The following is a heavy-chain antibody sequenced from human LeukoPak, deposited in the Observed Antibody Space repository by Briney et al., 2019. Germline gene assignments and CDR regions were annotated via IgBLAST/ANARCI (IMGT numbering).Heavy chain of an antibody. CDR1: GGSFSGYY. J-gene: IGHJ5*02. CDR3: APRLLWFGESTNWFDP. CDR2: INHSGST. V-gene: IGHV4-34*01. Sequence: TPSETLSLTCAVYGGSFSGYYWSWIRQPPGKGLEWIGEINHSGSTNYNPSLKSRVTISVDTSKNQFSLKLSSVTAADTAVYYCAPRLLWFGESTNWFDPWGQGTLVTVSS. D-gene: IGHD3-10*01.